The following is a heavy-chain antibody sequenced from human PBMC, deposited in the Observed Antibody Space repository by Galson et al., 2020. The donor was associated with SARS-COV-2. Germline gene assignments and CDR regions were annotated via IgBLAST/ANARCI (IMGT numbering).Heavy chain of an antibody. D-gene: IGHD6-19*01. J-gene: IGHJ6*02. V-gene: IGHV4-39*01. CDR1: GGSVRSSGKY. CDR3: ARGAYDPLAGHYRDYGMDV. Sequence: SETLSLTCTVPGGSVRSSGKYWVWIRQSPGKGLEYIGSIHYSGSTYYNPSLKSRVTTSVDTSKNQVFLKLSSVTSADTAVYYCARGAYDPLAGHYRDYGMDVWGQGTTVTVSS. CDR2: IHYSGST.